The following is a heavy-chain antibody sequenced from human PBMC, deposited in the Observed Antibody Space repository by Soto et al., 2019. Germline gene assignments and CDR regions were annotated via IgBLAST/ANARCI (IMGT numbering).Heavy chain of an antibody. CDR2: IYYSGST. Sequence: PSETLSLTCTVSGGSVSSGSYYWSWIRQPPGKGLEWIGYIYYSGSTNYNPSLKSRVTISVDTSKNQFSLRLSSVTAADTAVYYCARDGAAAAGTGGNWFDPWGQGTLVTVS. CDR1: GGSVSSGSYY. D-gene: IGHD6-13*01. J-gene: IGHJ5*02. CDR3: ARDGAAAAGTGGNWFDP. V-gene: IGHV4-61*01.